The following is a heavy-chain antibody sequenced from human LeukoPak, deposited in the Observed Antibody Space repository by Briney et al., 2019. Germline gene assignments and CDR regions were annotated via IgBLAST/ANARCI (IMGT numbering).Heavy chain of an antibody. J-gene: IGHJ4*02. V-gene: IGHV4-34*01. Sequence: SETLSLTCAVYGRSFSGYYWSWIRQPPGKGLEWIGEINHSGSTNYNPSLKSRVTISVDTSKNQFSLKLSSVTAADTAVYYCARGLSTVLRYFDWLPYYFDYWGQGTLVTVSS. D-gene: IGHD3-9*01. CDR1: GRSFSGYY. CDR3: ARGLSTVLRYFDWLPYYFDY. CDR2: INHSGST.